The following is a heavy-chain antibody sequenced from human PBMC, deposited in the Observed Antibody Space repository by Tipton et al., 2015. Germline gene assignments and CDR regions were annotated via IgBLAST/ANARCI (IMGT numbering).Heavy chain of an antibody. Sequence: LRLSCTVSGGSINNYYWSWIRQPPGKGLEWIGYIYYSGSTNYNPSLKSRVTTSVDTSKNQFSLRLSSVTAADTAVYYCARVLCGGDCYSVGDWGQGTLVTVSS. J-gene: IGHJ4*02. CDR2: IYYSGST. CDR3: ARVLCGGDCYSVGD. D-gene: IGHD2-21*02. CDR1: GGSINNYY. V-gene: IGHV4-59*01.